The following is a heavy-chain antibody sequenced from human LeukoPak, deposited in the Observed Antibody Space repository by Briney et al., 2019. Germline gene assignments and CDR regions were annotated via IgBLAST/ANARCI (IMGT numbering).Heavy chain of an antibody. J-gene: IGHJ6*02. Sequence: SKTLSLTCTVSGGSIISSSYYWGWIRQPPGEGLEWIGSMYFSGSTYYNPSLKSRVTISVDTSKNQFSLKLSSVTAADTAVYYCARGPRYDFWSGYYTRYYYGMDVWGQGTTVTVSS. CDR3: ARGPRYDFWSGYYTRYYYGMDV. D-gene: IGHD3-3*01. V-gene: IGHV4-39*07. CDR2: MYFSGST. CDR1: GGSIISSSYY.